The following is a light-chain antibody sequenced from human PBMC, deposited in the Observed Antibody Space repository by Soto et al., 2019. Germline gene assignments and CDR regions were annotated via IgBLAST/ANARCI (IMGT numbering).Light chain of an antibody. J-gene: IGLJ1*01. CDR1: SSDVGSYNL. CDR2: EGS. Sequence: QSALTQPASVSGSPGQSITISCTGTSSDVGSYNLVSWYQQHPGKAPKLMIYEGSKRPSGVSNRFSGSKSGNTASLTTSGLQAEDEADYYCCSYAGSSTFYVFGTGTRSPS. CDR3: CSYAGSSTFYV. V-gene: IGLV2-23*01.